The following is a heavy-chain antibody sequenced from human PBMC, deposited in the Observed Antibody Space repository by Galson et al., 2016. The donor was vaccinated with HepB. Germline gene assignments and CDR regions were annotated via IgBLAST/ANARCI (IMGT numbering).Heavy chain of an antibody. CDR2: ISATGTTI. D-gene: IGHD2-21*02. V-gene: IGHV3-48*01. CDR1: GFTFSSYN. CDR3: ARHSRATVGEPHWFDP. J-gene: IGHJ5*02. Sequence: SLRLSCAASGFTFSSYNMNWVRQAPGKGLEWISYISATGTTIDYADSVKGRFTISRDHAKNSLYLQMSSLRAEDTSVYYCARHSRATVGEPHWFDPWGQGTLVIVSS.